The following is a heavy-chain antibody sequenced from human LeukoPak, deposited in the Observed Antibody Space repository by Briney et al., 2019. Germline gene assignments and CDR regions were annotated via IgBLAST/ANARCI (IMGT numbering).Heavy chain of an antibody. V-gene: IGHV4-30-4*08. CDR1: GGSISSGDYY. J-gene: IGHJ4*02. CDR3: ARVGIVVVPAASY. CDR2: IYYSGST. D-gene: IGHD2-2*01. Sequence: ASQTLSLTCTVSGGSISSGDYYWSWIRQPPGKGLEWFGHIYYSGSTYYNPSLKSRVTISVDTSKNQFSLKLSSVTAADTAVYYCARVGIVVVPAASYWGQGTLVTVSS.